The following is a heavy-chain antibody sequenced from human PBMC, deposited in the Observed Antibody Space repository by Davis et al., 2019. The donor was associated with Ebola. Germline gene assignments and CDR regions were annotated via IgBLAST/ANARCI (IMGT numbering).Heavy chain of an antibody. D-gene: IGHD2-2*02. CDR1: GYTFTGYY. CDR3: ARDRPAAIRPVNWFDP. V-gene: IGHV1-2*02. Sequence: ASVKVSCKASGYTFTGYYMHWVRQAPGQGLEWMGWINPNSGGTNYAQKFQGRVTMTRDTSISTAYMELSRLRSGDTAVYYCARDRPAAIRPVNWFDPWGQGTLVTVSS. CDR2: INPNSGGT. J-gene: IGHJ5*02.